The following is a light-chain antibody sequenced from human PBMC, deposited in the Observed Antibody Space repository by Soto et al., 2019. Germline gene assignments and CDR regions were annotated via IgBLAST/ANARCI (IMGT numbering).Light chain of an antibody. CDR1: QSVSSK. J-gene: IGKJ1*01. CDR2: GAS. CDR3: QQYNNWPVA. V-gene: IGKV3-15*01. Sequence: EIVMTQSPATLSVSPGERATLSCRASQSVSSKLAWYQQKPGQAPRLLIYGASTRATGIPARFSGSGSGTEFTLTISSLQSEDFAVYYCQQYNNWPVACGQGTRVEIK.